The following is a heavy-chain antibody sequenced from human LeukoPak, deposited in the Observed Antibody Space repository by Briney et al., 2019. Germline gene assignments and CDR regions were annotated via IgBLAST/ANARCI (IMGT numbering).Heavy chain of an antibody. CDR1: GGSISSSSYY. CDR3: ARHLAGGSGMAVDY. V-gene: IGHV4-39*01. J-gene: IGHJ4*02. D-gene: IGHD3-10*01. Sequence: PSETLSLTCTVSGGSISSSSYYWGWIRQPPGKGLEWIGIIYYSGSTYYNPSLKSRLTISVDTSKNQFSLKVSSVTRADTAVYYCARHLAGGSGMAVDYWGQGTLVTVSS. CDR2: IYYSGST.